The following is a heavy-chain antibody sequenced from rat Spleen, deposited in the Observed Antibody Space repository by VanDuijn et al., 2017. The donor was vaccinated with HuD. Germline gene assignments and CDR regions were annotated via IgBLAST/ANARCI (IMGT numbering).Heavy chain of an antibody. CDR1: WYSITSSYR. CDR3: ASLYSSYSLYYFDY. J-gene: IGHJ2*01. D-gene: IGHD1-2*01. V-gene: IGHV3-3*01. CDR2: INSAGST. Sequence: EVQLQESGPGLVKPSQSVSLTCSVTWYSITSSYRWNWIRKFPGNKLEWMGYINSAGSTNYNPSLKSRISITRDTSKNQFFLQVNSVTTEDTATYYCASLYSSYSLYYFDYWGQGVMVTVSS.